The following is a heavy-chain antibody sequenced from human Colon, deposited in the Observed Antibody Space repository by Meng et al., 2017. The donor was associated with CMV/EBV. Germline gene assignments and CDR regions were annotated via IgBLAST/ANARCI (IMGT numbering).Heavy chain of an antibody. CDR1: GYTFTGSS. CDR3: AREEEMATPFDY. J-gene: IGHJ4*02. CDR2: INPNSSGT. D-gene: IGHD5-24*01. V-gene: IGHV1-2*02. Sequence: CKASGYTFTGSSMPWVRQAPGQGLEWMGWINPNSSGTNYAQKFQGRVTMTRDTSISTAYMKLSRVKSDDTAVYYCAREEEMATPFDYWGQGTLVTVSS.